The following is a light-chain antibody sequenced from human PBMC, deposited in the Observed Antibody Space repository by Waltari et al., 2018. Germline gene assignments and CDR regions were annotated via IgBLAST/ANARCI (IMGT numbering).Light chain of an antibody. J-gene: IGLJ2*01. CDR3: SSQSSNDVVL. CDR1: SNDVGGYNS. Sequence: QSALTQPASVSGSPGQSVTIFCAGTSNDVGGYNSVSWYKEHPGQAPRVIIYDVSDRPSGVSDRFSRSKSGNTASLTISGLQAEDEADYYCSSQSSNDVVLFGGGTKLTVL. CDR2: DVS. V-gene: IGLV2-14*01.